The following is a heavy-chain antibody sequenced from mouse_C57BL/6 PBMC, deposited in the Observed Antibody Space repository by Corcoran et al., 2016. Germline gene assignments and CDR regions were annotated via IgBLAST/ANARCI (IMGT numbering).Heavy chain of an antibody. CDR2: INTYSGVP. Sequence: QIQLVQSEPELKKPGETVKISCKASGYTFTTYGMSWVKQAPGKGLKWMGWINTYSGVPTYADDFKGRFAFSLETSASTAYLQINNLKNEDTATYFCARGGLYWYFDVWGTGTTVTVSS. CDR3: ARGGLYWYFDV. V-gene: IGHV9-3*01. D-gene: IGHD3-1*01. CDR1: GYTFTTYG. J-gene: IGHJ1*03.